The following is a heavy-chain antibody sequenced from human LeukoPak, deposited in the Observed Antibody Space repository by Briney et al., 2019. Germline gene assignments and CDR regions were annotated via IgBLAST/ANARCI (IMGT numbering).Heavy chain of an antibody. CDR2: IVGSGGST. J-gene: IGHJ4*02. CDR3: AKLGLYCSGGYCYSQYYFDY. Sequence: GFLRLSCAASGFTFSSYAMSWVRQAPGKGLEWVSVIVGSGGSTYYADSVKGRYTISRDNSKNTLYLQMNSLRAEDTAAYYCAKLGLYCSGGYCYSQYYFDYWGQGTLVTVSS. CDR1: GFTFSSYA. D-gene: IGHD2-15*01. V-gene: IGHV3-23*01.